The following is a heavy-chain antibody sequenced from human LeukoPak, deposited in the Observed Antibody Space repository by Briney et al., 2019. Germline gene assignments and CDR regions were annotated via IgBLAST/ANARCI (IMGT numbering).Heavy chain of an antibody. Sequence: PGGSLRLSCAASGFTFSSYWMHWVRQAPGKGLVWVSRINTDGSSTSYADSVKGRFTISRDNAKNTLYLQMNSLRAEDTAVYDCARVSRSSWWALDYWGQGTLVTVSS. V-gene: IGHV3-74*01. CDR1: GFTFSSYW. D-gene: IGHD6-13*01. J-gene: IGHJ4*02. CDR2: INTDGSST. CDR3: ARVSRSSWWALDY.